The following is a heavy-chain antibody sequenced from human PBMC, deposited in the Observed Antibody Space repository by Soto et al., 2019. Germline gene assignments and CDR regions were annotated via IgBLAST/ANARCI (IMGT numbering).Heavy chain of an antibody. CDR3: ARARTYYYDILTGYYSFDY. CDR2: ISAYNGNT. D-gene: IGHD3-9*01. Sequence: ASVKVSCKASGYTFTSYGISWVRQAPGQGLEWMGWISAYNGNTNYAQKLQGRVTMTTDTSTSTAYMELRSLRSDDTAVYYCARARTYYYDILTGYYSFDYWGQGTLVTSPQ. V-gene: IGHV1-18*01. J-gene: IGHJ4*02. CDR1: GYTFTSYG.